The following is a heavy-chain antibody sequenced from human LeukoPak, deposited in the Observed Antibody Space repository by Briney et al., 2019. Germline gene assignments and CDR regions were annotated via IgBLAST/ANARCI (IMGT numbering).Heavy chain of an antibody. D-gene: IGHD6-19*01. Sequence: GGSLRLSCAASGFIFSSYYMSWVRQAPGKGLEWVALINPDGSERYYVDSVKGRFTISRDNARNSLYLQMDSLRDDDTAMYFCTRDLAAVPGPRMDVWGQGTTVTVSS. CDR1: GFIFSSYY. V-gene: IGHV3-7*03. CDR2: INPDGSER. J-gene: IGHJ6*02. CDR3: TRDLAAVPGPRMDV.